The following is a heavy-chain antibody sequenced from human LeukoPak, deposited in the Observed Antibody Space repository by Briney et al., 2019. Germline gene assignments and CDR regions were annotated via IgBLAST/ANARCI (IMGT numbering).Heavy chain of an antibody. CDR1: GFTFSDYS. CDR3: ARARRLAPLNWFDP. J-gene: IGHJ5*02. V-gene: IGHV3-48*01. D-gene: IGHD6-19*01. Sequence: PGGSLRLSCTASGFTFSDYSMIWVRQAPGKGLEWVSYISSSGSTVSYADSVKGRFTISRDNARNSLNVQMNSLRVEDTAVYYCARARRLAPLNWFDPWGQGTQVTVSS. CDR2: ISSSGSTV.